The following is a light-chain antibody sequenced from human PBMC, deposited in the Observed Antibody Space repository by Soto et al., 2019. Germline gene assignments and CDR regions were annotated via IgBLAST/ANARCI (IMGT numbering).Light chain of an antibody. V-gene: IGKV3-20*01. J-gene: IGKJ4*01. Sequence: EIVLTQSPGTLSLSPGERATLSCRASQSVSNNYLAWYQQKPGQAPRLLIYGASNRATGIPDRFSGSGSGTDFTLTISRLEPEDFAVYYCQQYGSSPLTFGGRTKVDIK. CDR3: QQYGSSPLT. CDR2: GAS. CDR1: QSVSNNY.